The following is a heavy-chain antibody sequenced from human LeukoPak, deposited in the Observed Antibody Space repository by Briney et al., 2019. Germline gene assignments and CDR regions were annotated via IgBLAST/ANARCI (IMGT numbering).Heavy chain of an antibody. Sequence: ASVTVSCKASGYTFTVYYMHWVRQAPGQGLEWMGWINPNSGGTNYAQKFQGRVTMTRDASISTAYMELSRLRSDDTAVYYCARDLSRGYSYGLDSWGQGTLVTVSS. V-gene: IGHV1-2*02. CDR1: GYTFTVYY. CDR2: INPNSGGT. D-gene: IGHD5-18*01. J-gene: IGHJ4*02. CDR3: ARDLSRGYSYGLDS.